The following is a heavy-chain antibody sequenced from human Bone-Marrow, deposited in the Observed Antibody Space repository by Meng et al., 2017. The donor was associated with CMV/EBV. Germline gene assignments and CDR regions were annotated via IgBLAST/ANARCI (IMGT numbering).Heavy chain of an antibody. Sequence: GGSLRLSCAASGFTFSTYAMHWVRQAPDKGLEWVAVISYDGTNKYYADSVKGRFTISRDNSKNTLYLQMNSLKTEDTAVYYCTRGGVVVRGDYWGQGTLVAVSS. CDR3: TRGGVVVRGDY. J-gene: IGHJ4*02. V-gene: IGHV3-30-3*01. D-gene: IGHD2-15*01. CDR1: GFTFSTYA. CDR2: ISYDGTNK.